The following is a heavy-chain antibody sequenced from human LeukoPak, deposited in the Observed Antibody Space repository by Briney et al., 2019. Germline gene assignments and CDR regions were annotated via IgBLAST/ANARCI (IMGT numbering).Heavy chain of an antibody. J-gene: IGHJ4*02. D-gene: IGHD6-13*01. CDR3: ARDPPGIAASVSGG. CDR1: GFIFTDYG. Sequence: GGSLRLSCAASGFIFTDYGFHWVRQAPGKGLEWVALIYSGGTTNYADSVKGRFTISRDNSKNTLYLQMTNVRVEDTAVYYCARDPPGIAASVSGGWGQGTLVTVSS. V-gene: IGHV3-53*01. CDR2: IYSGGTT.